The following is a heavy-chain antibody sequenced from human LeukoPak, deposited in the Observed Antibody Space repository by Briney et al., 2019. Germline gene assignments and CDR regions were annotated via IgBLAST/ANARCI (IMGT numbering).Heavy chain of an antibody. V-gene: IGHV3-30*18. Sequence: GRSLRLSCAASGFTFTSYAMHWVRQAPGKGLEWVALISYDGSDKYYADSVKGRFTISRDNSKNTLYLQMYSLRAEDTAMYYCAKDRGGPTDSWGQGTLVTVSS. D-gene: IGHD2-15*01. J-gene: IGHJ4*02. CDR1: GFTFTSYA. CDR2: ISYDGSDK. CDR3: AKDRGGPTDS.